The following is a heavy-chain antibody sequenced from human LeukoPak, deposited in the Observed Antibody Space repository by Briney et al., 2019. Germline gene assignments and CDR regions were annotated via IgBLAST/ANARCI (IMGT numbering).Heavy chain of an antibody. CDR1: GFTFSNYA. V-gene: IGHV3-23*01. Sequence: GGSLRLSCAASGFTFSNYAMSWVRQAPGEGLEWVSAISGSGGKTYYADSVMGRFTISRDNSKNTLFLQMSSLRAEDTAIYYCGPSLGELSQSSLFDYWGQGTLVTVSS. D-gene: IGHD3-16*02. J-gene: IGHJ4*02. CDR3: GPSLGELSQSSLFDY. CDR2: ISGSGGKT.